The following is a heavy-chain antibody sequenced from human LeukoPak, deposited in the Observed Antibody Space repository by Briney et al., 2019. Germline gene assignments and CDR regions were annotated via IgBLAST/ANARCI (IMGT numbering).Heavy chain of an antibody. D-gene: IGHD3-10*01. J-gene: IGHJ5*02. CDR1: GDSVASGGYY. CDR3: ARGGRGRNWFDP. CDR2: IYNSMST. V-gene: IGHV4-61*08. Sequence: SETLSLTCTVSGDSVASGGYYWDWIRQPPGKGLERTGYIYNSMSTNYNLSLNRRFTISVDTSENQLSLKLTSVTAADTAVYYCARGGRGRNWFDPWGQGTLVTVSS.